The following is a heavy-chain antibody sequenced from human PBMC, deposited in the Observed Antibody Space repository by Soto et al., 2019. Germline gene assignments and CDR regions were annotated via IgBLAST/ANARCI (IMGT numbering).Heavy chain of an antibody. V-gene: IGHV1-18*04. D-gene: IGHD3-22*01. CDR1: GYTFTIYG. CDR2: ISGYNGNT. Sequence: QVQLVQSGAEVKKPGASVKVSCKASGYTFTIYGISWVRQAPGQGLEWMGWISGYNGNTDYAQNLQDRVTLTTDASTSSVYMELRILRADDTAVYYCARVDYYDSRGYYEYWGPGTLMTVSS. CDR3: ARVDYYDSRGYYEY. J-gene: IGHJ4*02.